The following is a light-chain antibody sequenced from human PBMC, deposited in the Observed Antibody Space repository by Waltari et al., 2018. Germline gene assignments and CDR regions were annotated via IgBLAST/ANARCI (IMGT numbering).Light chain of an antibody. CDR3: TSPTSSRTWV. CDR2: EVN. CDR1: SSNVGDYNY. J-gene: IGLJ3*02. V-gene: IGLV2-14*01. Sequence: QSALTQPASVSGSPGQSITISCTGPSSNVGDYNYASWYQHLPGTAPKVMIYEVNNRPSGVSNRFSGSKSGNTASLTISGLQAEDEADYYCTSPTSSRTWVFGGGTKLTVL.